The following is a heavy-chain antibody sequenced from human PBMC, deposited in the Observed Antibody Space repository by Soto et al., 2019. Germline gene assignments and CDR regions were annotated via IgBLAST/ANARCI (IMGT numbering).Heavy chain of an antibody. D-gene: IGHD3-10*01. V-gene: IGHV3-30-3*01. CDR2: ISYDGSNK. Sequence: LGGSLRLSCAASGFTFSSYAMHWVRQAPGKGLEWVAVISYDGSNKYYADSVKGRFTISRDNSKNTLYLQMNSLRAEDTAVYYCARTEVNVLLWFGESYLDYWGQGTLVTVSS. CDR3: ARTEVNVLLWFGESYLDY. J-gene: IGHJ4*02. CDR1: GFTFSSYA.